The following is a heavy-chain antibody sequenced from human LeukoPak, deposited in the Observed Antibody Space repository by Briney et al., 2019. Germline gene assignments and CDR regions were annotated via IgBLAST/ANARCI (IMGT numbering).Heavy chain of an antibody. CDR1: GFTFSSYE. V-gene: IGHV3-48*03. Sequence: GGSLRLSCAASGFTFSSYEMNWVRPAPGKGLECVANIGYSGRTIYDADSVKGRFTISRDNAKNSLYLQMNSLRVEDTAVYYCALLAVASDFDYWGQGALVTVSS. CDR3: ALLAVASDFDY. CDR2: IGYSGRTI. J-gene: IGHJ4*02. D-gene: IGHD6-19*01.